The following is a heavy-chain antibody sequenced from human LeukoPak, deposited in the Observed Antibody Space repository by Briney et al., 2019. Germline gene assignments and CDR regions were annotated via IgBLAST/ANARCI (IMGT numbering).Heavy chain of an antibody. Sequence: GGSLRLPCSASGLTFSSYAMHWVRQAPGKGLEYVSAISSNGGSTYYADSVKGRFTISRDNSKNTLYLQMSSLRAEDTAVYYCAPSPYYYESSGYSAWGQGTLVTVSS. CDR3: APSPYYYESSGYSA. J-gene: IGHJ5*02. CDR1: GLTFSSYA. D-gene: IGHD3-22*01. V-gene: IGHV3-64D*06. CDR2: ISSNGGST.